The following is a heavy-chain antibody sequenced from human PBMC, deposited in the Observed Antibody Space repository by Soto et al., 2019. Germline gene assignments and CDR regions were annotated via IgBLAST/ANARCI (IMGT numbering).Heavy chain of an antibody. V-gene: IGHV3-30*03. J-gene: IGHJ4*02. CDR2: ISYDGSNK. CDR1: GFTFSSYG. D-gene: IGHD3-22*01. Sequence: PGGSLRLSCAASGFTFSSYGMHWVRQAPGKGLEWVAVISYDGSNKYYADSVKGRFTISRDNSKNTLYLQMNSLRAEDTAVYYCAREDYYYDSSGYSYYFDYWGQGTLVTVSS. CDR3: AREDYYYDSSGYSYYFDY.